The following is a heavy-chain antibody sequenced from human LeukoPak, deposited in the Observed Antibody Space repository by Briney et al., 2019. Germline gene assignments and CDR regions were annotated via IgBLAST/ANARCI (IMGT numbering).Heavy chain of an antibody. Sequence: SVEVSCMASGGTFISYAISWVRQAPGQGLEWMGGIIPIFGTANYAQKFQGRVTITADESTSTAYMELSSLRSEDTAVYYCARGGYDSSGYYPPFDYWGQRTLVTVSS. D-gene: IGHD3-22*01. J-gene: IGHJ4*02. V-gene: IGHV1-69*13. CDR3: ARGGYDSSGYYPPFDY. CDR1: GGTFISYA. CDR2: IIPIFGTA.